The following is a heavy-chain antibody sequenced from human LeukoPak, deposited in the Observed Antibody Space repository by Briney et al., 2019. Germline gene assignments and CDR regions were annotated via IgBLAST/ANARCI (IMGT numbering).Heavy chain of an antibody. CDR2: IFHSGNT. V-gene: IGHV4-34*09. CDR1: GGSFSGYY. D-gene: IGHD6-19*01. CDR3: ARDYSSGWGKLDL. J-gene: IGHJ5*02. Sequence: PSETLSLTCAVYGGSFSGYYWSWIRQHPGKGLEWIGFIFHSGNTYYNPSLKSRLTISADTSKNQLSLKLSSVTAADTAVYYCARDYSSGWGKLDLWGQGTLVTVSS.